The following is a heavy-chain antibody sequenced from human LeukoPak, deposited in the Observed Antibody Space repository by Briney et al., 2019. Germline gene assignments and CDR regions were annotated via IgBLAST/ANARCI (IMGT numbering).Heavy chain of an antibody. J-gene: IGHJ4*02. D-gene: IGHD6-6*01. CDR1: GFTFSSYA. Sequence: GGSLRLSCAASGFTFSSYAMSWVRQTPGKRLEWVSTTISSGNSTYYPDSVKGRFTISRDNSKNTLYLQMNSLRAEDTAVYYCAKPYSTSSKFMFDYWGQGTLVTVSS. CDR2: TISSGNST. CDR3: AKPYSTSSKFMFDY. V-gene: IGHV3-23*01.